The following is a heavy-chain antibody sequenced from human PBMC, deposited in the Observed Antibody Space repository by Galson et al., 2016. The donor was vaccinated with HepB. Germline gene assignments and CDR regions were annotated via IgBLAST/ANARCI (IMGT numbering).Heavy chain of an antibody. D-gene: IGHD2-15*01. J-gene: IGHJ6*02. CDR1: GFTFSSYG. CDR2: IWYDGSNK. V-gene: IGHV3-33*01. CDR3: ARDTKGRVEVVVAANYYYYYGMDV. Sequence: SLRLSCAASGFTFSSYGMHWVRQAPGKGLEWVAVIWYDGSNKYYAASVKGRFTISRDNSKNTLYLQMNSLRAEDTAVYYCARDTKGRVEVVVAANYYYYYGMDVWGQGTTVTVSS.